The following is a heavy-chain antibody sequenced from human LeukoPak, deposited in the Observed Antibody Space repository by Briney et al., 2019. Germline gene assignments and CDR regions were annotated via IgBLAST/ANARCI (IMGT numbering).Heavy chain of an antibody. V-gene: IGHV3-21*01. CDR2: ISSSSSYI. CDR3: AREGDSSGYWRGYYFDY. CDR1: GFTFSSYS. J-gene: IGHJ4*02. D-gene: IGHD3-22*01. Sequence: GGSLRLSCAASGFTFSSYSMNWVRQAPGKGLEWVSSISSSSSYIYYADSVKGRFTISRDNAKNTLYLQMNSLRAEDTAVYYCAREGDSSGYWRGYYFDYWGQGTLVTVSS.